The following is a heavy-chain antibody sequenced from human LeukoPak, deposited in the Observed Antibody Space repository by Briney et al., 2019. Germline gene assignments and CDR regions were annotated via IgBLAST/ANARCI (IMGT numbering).Heavy chain of an antibody. CDR1: GDTFSNYA. D-gene: IGHD1-26*01. Sequence: SVKVSCKASGDTFSNYAISWVRQAPGQGLEWMGRIIPVLGTTNYAQKFQGRVTINADKSTSTAYMELTGLRSEDTAVYHCARERSSYSGSYLGYFEYWGQGTLVTVSS. V-gene: IGHV1-69*04. CDR3: ARERSSYSGSYLGYFEY. CDR2: IIPVLGTT. J-gene: IGHJ4*02.